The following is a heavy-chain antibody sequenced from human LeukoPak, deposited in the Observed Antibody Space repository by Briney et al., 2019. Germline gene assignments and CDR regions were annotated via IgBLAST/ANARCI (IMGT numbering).Heavy chain of an antibody. CDR3: ARRECSGGSCYPFDY. Sequence: SETLSLTCTVSGGSISSSSYDWGWIRQPPGKGLEWIGSIYYSGSTYYNPSLKSRVTISVDTSKNQFSLKLSSVTAADTAVYYCARRECSGGSCYPFDYWGQGTLVTVSS. J-gene: IGHJ4*02. CDR1: GGSISSSSYD. CDR2: IYYSGST. D-gene: IGHD2-15*01. V-gene: IGHV4-39*01.